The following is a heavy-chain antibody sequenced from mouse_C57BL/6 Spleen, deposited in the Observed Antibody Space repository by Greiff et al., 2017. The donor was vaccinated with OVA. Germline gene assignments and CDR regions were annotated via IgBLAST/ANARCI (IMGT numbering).Heavy chain of an antibody. Sequence: VQLKESGPELVKPGASVQIPCKASGYTFTDYNMDWVKQSHGKSLEWIGDINPNNGGPIYNQKFKGKATLTVDKSSSTAYMELRSLTSEDTAVYYCARGDWDYYAMDYWGQGTSVTVSS. CDR2: INPNNGGP. D-gene: IGHD4-1*01. CDR1: GYTFTDYN. J-gene: IGHJ4*01. V-gene: IGHV1-18*01. CDR3: ARGDWDYYAMDY.